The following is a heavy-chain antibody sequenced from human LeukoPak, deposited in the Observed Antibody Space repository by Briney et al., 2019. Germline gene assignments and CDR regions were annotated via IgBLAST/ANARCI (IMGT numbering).Heavy chain of an antibody. D-gene: IGHD6-19*01. CDR3: ARVVYSSGWYSTYYFDY. J-gene: IGHJ4*02. V-gene: IGHV1-2*02. Sequence: ASVKVSCKASGYTFTGYYMHWVRQAPGQGLEWMGWINPSSGGTNYAQKFQGRVTMTRDTSISTAYMELSRLRSDDTAVYYCARVVYSSGWYSTYYFDYWGQGTLVTVSS. CDR1: GYTFTGYY. CDR2: INPSSGGT.